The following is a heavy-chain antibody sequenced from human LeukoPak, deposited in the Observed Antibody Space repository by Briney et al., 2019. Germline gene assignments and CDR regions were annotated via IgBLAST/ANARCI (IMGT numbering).Heavy chain of an antibody. J-gene: IGHJ4*02. CDR1: GFTFSSYW. CDR2: IKQDGSEK. CDR3: AREGGIAVASPFDY. D-gene: IGHD6-19*01. Sequence: GGSLRLSCAASGFTFSSYWMSWVRQAPGKGLEWVANIKQDGSEKYYVDSVKGRFTISRDNAKNSLYLQMNSLRAEDTAVYSCAREGGIAVASPFDYWGEGTLVTVSP. V-gene: IGHV3-7*03.